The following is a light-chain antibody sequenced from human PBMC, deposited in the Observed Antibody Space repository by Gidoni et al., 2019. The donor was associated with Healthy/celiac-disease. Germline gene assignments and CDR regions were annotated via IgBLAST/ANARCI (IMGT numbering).Light chain of an antibody. CDR2: LGS. CDR1: QSLLHSNGYNY. Sequence: DIVMTQSPLSLPVTPGEPASISCSSSQSLLHSNGYNYLDWYLQKPGQSPQLLIYLGSNLASGVPDRFSGSGSGTDFTLKISRVEAEYVGVYYCMQALQTPLTFGPGTKVEIK. CDR3: MQALQTPLT. V-gene: IGKV2-28*01. J-gene: IGKJ3*01.